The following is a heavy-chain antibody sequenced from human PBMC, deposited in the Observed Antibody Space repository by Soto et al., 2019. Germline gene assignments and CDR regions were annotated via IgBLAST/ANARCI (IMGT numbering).Heavy chain of an antibody. CDR1: GFRFSDYY. CDR3: ASDLRRNSGSYFDY. CDR2: IDSSGGYT. J-gene: IGHJ4*02. D-gene: IGHD1-26*01. Sequence: QVQLEESGGGLVKPGGSLRLSCAASGFRFSDYYMSWIRQAPGKGLEWISYIDSSGGYTNYADSVKGRFTISRDNAKNSLNLQVSSLRAEDTAIYYCASDLRRNSGSYFDYWGQGTPVTVSS. V-gene: IGHV3-11*05.